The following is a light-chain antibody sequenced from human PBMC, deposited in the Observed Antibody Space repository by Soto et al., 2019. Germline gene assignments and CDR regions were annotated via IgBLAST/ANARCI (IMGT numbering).Light chain of an antibody. J-gene: IGLJ1*01. V-gene: IGLV2-14*01. CDR2: EVN. CDR1: SSDVGGYNY. CDR3: SAYSDIDTKV. Sequence: QSVLTQPASVSGSPGQSITISCTGTSSDVGGYNYVSWYQQYPGKAPKLIVYEVNNRPSGVSGRFSGSKSGTTASLTISGLQPEDEADYYCSAYSDIDTKVFGTGTKVTVL.